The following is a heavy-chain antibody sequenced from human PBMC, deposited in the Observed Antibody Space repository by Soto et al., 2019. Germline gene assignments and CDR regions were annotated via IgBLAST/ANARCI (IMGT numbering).Heavy chain of an antibody. CDR2: IYPGDSDT. D-gene: IGHD3-22*01. CDR1: GYSFTSYW. J-gene: IGHJ4*02. Sequence: GESLKVSCKGSGYSFTSYWIGWVRQMPGKGLEWMGIIYPGDSDTRYSPSFQGQVTISADNSKNTLYLQMNSLRAEDTAVYYCTSGTSGSSGPLYWGQGTLVTVSS. V-gene: IGHV5-51*01. CDR3: TSGTSGSSGPLY.